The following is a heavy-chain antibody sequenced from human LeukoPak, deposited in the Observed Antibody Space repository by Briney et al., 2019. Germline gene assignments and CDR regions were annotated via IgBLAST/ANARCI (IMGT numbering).Heavy chain of an antibody. CDR3: ARDQSPYDSSGYYRPLSWHYYGMDV. Sequence: GASVKVSCKASGYTFTSYYMHWVRQAPGQGLEWMGIINPSGGSTSYAQKFQGRVTMTRDTSTSTVYMELSSLRSEDTAVYYCARDQSPYDSSGYYRPLSWHYYGMDVWGQGTTVTVSS. D-gene: IGHD3-22*01. V-gene: IGHV1-46*01. CDR2: INPSGGST. J-gene: IGHJ6*02. CDR1: GYTFTSYY.